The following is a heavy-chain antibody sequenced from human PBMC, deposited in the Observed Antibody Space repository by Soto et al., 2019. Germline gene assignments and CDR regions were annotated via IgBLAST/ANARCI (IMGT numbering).Heavy chain of an antibody. D-gene: IGHD6-25*01. CDR3: ARDRARLAFDI. CDR2: ISSSSSYI. CDR1: GFTFSSYS. Sequence: EVQLVESGGGLVKPGGSLRLSCAASGFTFSSYSMNWVRQAPGKGLEWVSSISSSSSYIYYADSVKGRFTISRDNARNSLYLQMNSLRAEDTAVYYCARDRARLAFDIWGQGTMVTVSS. V-gene: IGHV3-21*01. J-gene: IGHJ3*02.